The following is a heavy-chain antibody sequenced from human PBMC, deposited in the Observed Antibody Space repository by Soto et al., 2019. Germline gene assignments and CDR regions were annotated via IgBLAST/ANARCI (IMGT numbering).Heavy chain of an antibody. Sequence: QLQLQESGSGLVKPSQTLSLTCAVSGGSISSGGYSWSWIRQPPGKVLEWIGYISHSGSTYYNPSLKSRVTISVDRPNTQLSLKLRSVTAADTAVYYCARWFDRWGQGTLVTVSA. CDR3: ARWFDR. CDR2: ISHSGST. CDR1: GGSISSGGYS. V-gene: IGHV4-30-2*01. J-gene: IGHJ5*02.